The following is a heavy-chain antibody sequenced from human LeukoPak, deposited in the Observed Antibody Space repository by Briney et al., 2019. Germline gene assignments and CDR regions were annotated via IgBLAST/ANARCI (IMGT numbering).Heavy chain of an antibody. CDR2: IYYSGST. J-gene: IGHJ5*02. D-gene: IGHD6-19*01. CDR3: ARTLERPAHIAVAGTDWFDP. Sequence: SQTLSLTCTVSGGSISSGDYYWSWIRQPPGKGLEWIGYIYYSGSTNYNPSLKSRVTISVDTSKNQFSLKLSSVTAADTVVYYCARTLERPAHIAVAGTDWFDPWGQGTLVTVSS. V-gene: IGHV4-61*08. CDR1: GGSISSGDYY.